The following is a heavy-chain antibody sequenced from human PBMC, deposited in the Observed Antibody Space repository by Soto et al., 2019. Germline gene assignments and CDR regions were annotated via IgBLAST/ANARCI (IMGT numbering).Heavy chain of an antibody. CDR2: FGSSGDNT. V-gene: IGHV3-23*01. Sequence: EVQLLESGGGLVQPGGSLRLSCAASGFTFSSYAMSWVRQAPGKGLEWVSGFGSSGDNTYYAGSVKGRFTISRDNSKNTLYLQMNSLRDDDTAVYYCAKGGDGWFMERWGQGTLLTVSS. CDR3: AKGGDGWFMER. CDR1: GFTFSSYA. J-gene: IGHJ4*02. D-gene: IGHD6-19*01.